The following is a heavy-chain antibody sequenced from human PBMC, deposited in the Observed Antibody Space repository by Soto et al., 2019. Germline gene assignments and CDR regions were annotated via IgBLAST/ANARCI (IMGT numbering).Heavy chain of an antibody. Sequence: PSETLSLTCTVSGGSFRGYFWTWIRQPPGKGLEWLSEINHSGITNYNPSVESRVSMSVDTSKNQFSLRLYSVTAADTAVYYCVRGPYNYNSRYFDYGGQGTLVTVSS. D-gene: IGHD1-1*01. J-gene: IGHJ4*02. CDR3: VRGPYNYNSRYFDY. CDR1: GGSFRGYF. V-gene: IGHV4-34*01. CDR2: INHSGIT.